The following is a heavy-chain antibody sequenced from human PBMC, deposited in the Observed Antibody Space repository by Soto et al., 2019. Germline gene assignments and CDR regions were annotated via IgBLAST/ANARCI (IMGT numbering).Heavy chain of an antibody. V-gene: IGHV4-59*01. Sequence: KASETLSLTCTVSGGSISSYYWSWIRQPPGKGLEWIGYIYYSGSTNYNPSLKSRGTITVDTSKNQFSLKLSSVTAADTAVYYCARAGSSGPGYYGMDVWGQGTTVTVSS. J-gene: IGHJ6*02. CDR3: ARAGSSGPGYYGMDV. D-gene: IGHD3-10*01. CDR2: IYYSGST. CDR1: GGSISSYY.